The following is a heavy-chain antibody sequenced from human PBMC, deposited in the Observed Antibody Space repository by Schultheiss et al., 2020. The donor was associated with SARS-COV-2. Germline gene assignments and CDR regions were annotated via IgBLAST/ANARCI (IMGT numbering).Heavy chain of an antibody. CDR1: GGSISSGGYY. D-gene: IGHD4-17*01. CDR2: IYYSGST. CDR3: ARVDYGDPHFDY. J-gene: IGHJ4*02. V-gene: IGHV4-31*03. Sequence: SETLSLTCTVSGGSISSGGYYWSWIRQHPGKGLEWIGYIYYSGSTYYNPSLKSRVTISVDTSKNQFSLKLSSVTAADTAVYYCARVDYGDPHFDYWGQGTLVTVSS.